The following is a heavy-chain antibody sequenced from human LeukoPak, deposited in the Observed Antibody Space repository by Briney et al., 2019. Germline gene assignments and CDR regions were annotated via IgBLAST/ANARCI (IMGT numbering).Heavy chain of an antibody. D-gene: IGHD3-3*01. CDR1: SGSISSGDYY. CDR2: IYYSGST. Sequence: PSRTLSLTCTVSSGSISSGDYYWSWIRQPPGKGLEWIGYIYYSGSTYYNPSLKSRVTISVDTSKNQFSLKLSSVTAADTAVYYCARGFHYDFWSGYFGRVWFDPWGQGTLVTVSS. V-gene: IGHV4-30-4*08. CDR3: ARGFHYDFWSGYFGRVWFDP. J-gene: IGHJ5*02.